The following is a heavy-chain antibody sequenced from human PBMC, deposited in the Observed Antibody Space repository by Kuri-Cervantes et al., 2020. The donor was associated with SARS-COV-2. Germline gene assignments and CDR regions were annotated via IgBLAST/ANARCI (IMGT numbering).Heavy chain of an antibody. Sequence: SETLSLTCTVSGGSISSSSYYWGWIRQPPGKGLEWIGSIYYSGSTYYNPSLKSRVTISVDTSKNQFSLKLSSVTAADMAVYYCALRTLPWYYYYMDVWGKGTTVTVSS. D-gene: IGHD3/OR15-3a*01. J-gene: IGHJ6*03. CDR2: IYYSGST. V-gene: IGHV4-39*07. CDR1: GGSISSSSYY. CDR3: ALRTLPWYYYYMDV.